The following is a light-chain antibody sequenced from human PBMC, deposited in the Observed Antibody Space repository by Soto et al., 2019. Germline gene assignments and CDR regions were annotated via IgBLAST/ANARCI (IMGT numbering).Light chain of an antibody. CDR3: SSYTSTSTLYV. J-gene: IGLJ1*01. V-gene: IGLV2-14*01. CDR2: EVT. Sequence: QSVLTQPASVSGSPGQSITISCTGTTSDVGGFNYVSWYQHHPGKAPKLIIYEVTSRPSGVSNRFSGSKSGNTASLTISGLQAEDEDDYYCSSYTSTSTLYVFGTGTKVTVL. CDR1: TSDVGGFNY.